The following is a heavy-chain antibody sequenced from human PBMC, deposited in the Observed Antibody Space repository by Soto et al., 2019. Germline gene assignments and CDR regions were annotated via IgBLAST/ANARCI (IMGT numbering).Heavy chain of an antibody. CDR1: GETLNSNP. J-gene: IGHJ4*02. D-gene: IGHD2-15*01. CDR2: IVPLSDRT. Sequence: QVQLVQSGAEVNKPGSSLKVSCKVFGETLNSNPIGWVRQAPGQGLEWVGGIVPLSDRTNYAQELQGRVTVTADGSTSTVYMELSNLKSDDTVVYYCARKSGRDCHSGGGCFSLDVWGQGSLITVSS. CDR3: ARKSGRDCHSGGGCFSLDV. V-gene: IGHV1-69*01.